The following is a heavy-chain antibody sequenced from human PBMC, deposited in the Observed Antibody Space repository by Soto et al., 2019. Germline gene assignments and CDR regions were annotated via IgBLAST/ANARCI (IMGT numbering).Heavy chain of an antibody. D-gene: IGHD6-19*01. Sequence: GESLKISCKGSGYSFSIFWVAWVRPTPGKGLEWLGIIYPGDLDTRYTSSFQGHVIISADKSSNTVYLQWSSLKASDTAMYYCARSIAVTGTYFSGMDVWGQGTTVTVSS. V-gene: IGHV5-51*01. CDR1: GYSFSIFW. J-gene: IGHJ6*02. CDR2: IYPGDLDT. CDR3: ARSIAVTGTYFSGMDV.